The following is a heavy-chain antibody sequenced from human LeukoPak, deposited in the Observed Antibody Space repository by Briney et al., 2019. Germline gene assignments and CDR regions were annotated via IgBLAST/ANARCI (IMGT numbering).Heavy chain of an antibody. CDR2: IYYGGST. CDR3: ARGHVSGSYSMSYYYGMDV. J-gene: IGHJ6*02. Sequence: SETLSLTCTVSGGSISSYYWSWIRQPPGKGLEWIGYIYYGGSTNYNPSLKSRVTISVDTSKNQFSLKLSSVTAADTAVYYCARGHVSGSYSMSYYYGMDVWGQGTTVTVSS. D-gene: IGHD3-10*01. CDR1: GGSISSYY. V-gene: IGHV4-59*01.